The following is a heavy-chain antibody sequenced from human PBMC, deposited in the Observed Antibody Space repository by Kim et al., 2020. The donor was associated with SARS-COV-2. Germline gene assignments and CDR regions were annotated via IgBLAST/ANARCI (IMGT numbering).Heavy chain of an antibody. V-gene: IGHV5-51*01. CDR1: GYSFTSYW. Sequence: GESLKISCKGSGYSFTSYWIGWVRQMPGKGLEWMGIIYPGDSDTRYSPSFQGQVTISADKSISTAYLQWSSLKASDTAMYYCARHGSSSSLKAEGMDVWGQGTTVTVSS. CDR2: IYPGDSDT. CDR3: ARHGSSSSLKAEGMDV. D-gene: IGHD6-6*01. J-gene: IGHJ6*02.